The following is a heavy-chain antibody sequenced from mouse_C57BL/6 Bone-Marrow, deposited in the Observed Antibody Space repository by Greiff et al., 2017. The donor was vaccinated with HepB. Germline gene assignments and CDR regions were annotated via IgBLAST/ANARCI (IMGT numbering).Heavy chain of an antibody. CDR1: GYSITSGYY. CDR2: ISYDGSN. Sequence: EVQLQESGPGLVKPSQSLSLTCSVTGYSITSGYYWNWIRQFPGNKLEWMGYISYDGSNNYNPSLKNRISITRDTSKNQFFLKLNSVTTEDTATYYCAGGNSPFDYWGQGTTLTVSS. V-gene: IGHV3-6*01. D-gene: IGHD2-1*01. J-gene: IGHJ2*01. CDR3: AGGNSPFDY.